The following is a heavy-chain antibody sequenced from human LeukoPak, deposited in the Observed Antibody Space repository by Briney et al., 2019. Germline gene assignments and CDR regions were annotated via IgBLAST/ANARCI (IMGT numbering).Heavy chain of an antibody. CDR3: ARDPYSGSYGNYYYYFMDV. CDR1: GFTFSTYS. D-gene: IGHD1-26*01. Sequence: NPGGSLRLSCAASGFTFSTYSMNWVRQAPGKGLEWVSSISSSSSYICYADSVKGRFTISRDNAKNSLYLQMNSLRAEDTAVYYCARDPYSGSYGNYYYYFMDVWGKGTTVTISS. J-gene: IGHJ6*03. V-gene: IGHV3-21*01. CDR2: ISSSSSYI.